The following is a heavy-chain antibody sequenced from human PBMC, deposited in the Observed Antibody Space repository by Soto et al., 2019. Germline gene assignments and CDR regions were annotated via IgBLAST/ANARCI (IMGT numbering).Heavy chain of an antibody. CDR3: ARVPYSISSFFFDY. Sequence: RASVKVSCKASGYSFTSYFMHWVRQAPGQGLEWMGLINPRGGSTNYAQRLQGRVTMAWDTSTSTVYMELSSLRSDDTAVYYCARVPYSISSFFFDYWGQGTPVTVSS. D-gene: IGHD6-6*01. J-gene: IGHJ4*02. V-gene: IGHV1-46*01. CDR1: GYSFTSYF. CDR2: INPRGGST.